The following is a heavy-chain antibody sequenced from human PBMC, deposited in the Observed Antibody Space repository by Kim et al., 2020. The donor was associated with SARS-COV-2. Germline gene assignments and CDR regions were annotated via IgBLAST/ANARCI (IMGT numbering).Heavy chain of an antibody. CDR2: INPNTAGT. V-gene: IGHV1-2*06. D-gene: IGHD6-6*01. CDR1: GYTFTGYY. Sequence: ASVKVSCKASGYTFTGYYIHWVRQAPGQGLEWMGRINPNTAGTNIAQKFQGRVIMTTHTSISTAYMELSGLRSDDTAVYYCVRERDGGSSSGRYFDYWGQ. J-gene: IGHJ4*02. CDR3: VRERDGGSSSGRYFDY.